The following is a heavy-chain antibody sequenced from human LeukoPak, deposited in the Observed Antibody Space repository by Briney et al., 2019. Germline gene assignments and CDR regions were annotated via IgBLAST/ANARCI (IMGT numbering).Heavy chain of an antibody. Sequence: WASLRLSCAASGLTISDYYMSWIRQAPGKGLEWISFISSSSIYTDYADSVKGRFTISRDNANDSLYLQMNSLRAEDTAVYYCATLLRSQLVAVADYWGQGTLVTVSS. CDR2: ISSSSIYT. J-gene: IGHJ4*02. D-gene: IGHD6-13*01. V-gene: IGHV3-11*03. CDR1: GLTISDYY. CDR3: ATLLRSQLVAVADY.